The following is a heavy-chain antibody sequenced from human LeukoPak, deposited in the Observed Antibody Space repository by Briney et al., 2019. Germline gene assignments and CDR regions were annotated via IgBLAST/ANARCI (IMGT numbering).Heavy chain of an antibody. CDR3: AKDPGVVPAHYFDY. CDR2: TGSTGVST. D-gene: IGHD2-2*01. J-gene: IGHJ4*02. CDR1: GFTFSSYA. Sequence: GGPLRLSCAASGFTFSSYAMNWVREAPGKGLEGVSATGSTGVSTFYADSVKGRFTVPRDNSKNTRSLQTNSLRAEDTAVYYCAKDPGVVPAHYFDYWGQGILVTVSS. V-gene: IGHV3-23*01.